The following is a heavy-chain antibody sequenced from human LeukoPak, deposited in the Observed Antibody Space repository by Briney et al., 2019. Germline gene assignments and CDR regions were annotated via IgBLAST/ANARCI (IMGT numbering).Heavy chain of an antibody. CDR1: GFTFSNAW. CDR2: IKSKTDGGTT. V-gene: IGHV3-15*01. Sequence: GGSLRLSRAASGFTFSNAWMRWVRQAPGKGLEWVGRIKSKTDGGTTDYAAPVKGRFTISRDDSKNTLYLQMNSLKTEDTAVYYCTTAVAPIPTFDYWGQGTLVTVSS. J-gene: IGHJ4*02. CDR3: TTAVAPIPTFDY. D-gene: IGHD2-2*02.